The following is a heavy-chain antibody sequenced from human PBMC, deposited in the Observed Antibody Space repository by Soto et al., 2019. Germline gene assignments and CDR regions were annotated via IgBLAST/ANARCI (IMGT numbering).Heavy chain of an antibody. CDR1: GFTFSDYY. CDR3: ARAIPSFYSSYLDC. D-gene: IGHD4-4*01. CDR2: ISSSGSSV. V-gene: IGHV3-11*01. J-gene: IGHJ4*02. Sequence: QVQLVESGGGLVKPGGSLRLSCAASGFTFSDYYMSWIRQAPGKGLEWVSYISSSGSSVYYADSVKGRFTISRDNAKNSLYLQMNSLRAEDTAVYYCARAIPSFYSSYLDCWGQGTLVTVSS.